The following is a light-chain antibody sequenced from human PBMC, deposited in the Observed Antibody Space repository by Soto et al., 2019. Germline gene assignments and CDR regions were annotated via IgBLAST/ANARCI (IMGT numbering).Light chain of an antibody. J-gene: IGKJ1*01. CDR1: QSVSSW. CDR2: DAS. CDR3: QQYNSYSGT. V-gene: IGKV1-5*01. Sequence: DIQMTQSPSTLSASVGDTVTVTCRASQSVSSWLAWYQQKPGKAPKLLIYDASSLESGVPSRFSGSGSGTEFTISISSLQPDDFATYYCQQYNSYSGTFGQGAKV.